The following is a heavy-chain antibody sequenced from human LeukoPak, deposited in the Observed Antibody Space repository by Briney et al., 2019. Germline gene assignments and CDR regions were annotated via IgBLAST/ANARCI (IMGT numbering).Heavy chain of an antibody. J-gene: IGHJ3*02. CDR3: ATGDSGYYYGGAFDI. D-gene: IGHD3-22*01. CDR2: ISYDGSNK. V-gene: IGHV3-30*03. CDR1: GFTFSSYG. Sequence: GRSLRLSCAASGFTFSSYGMHWVRQAPGKGLEWVAVISYDGSNKYYADSVKGRFTISRDNSKNTLYLQMNSLRAEDTAVYYCATGDSGYYYGGAFDIWGQGTMVTVSS.